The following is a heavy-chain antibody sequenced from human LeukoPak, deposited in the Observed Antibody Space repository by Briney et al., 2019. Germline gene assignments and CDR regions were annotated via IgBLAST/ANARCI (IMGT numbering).Heavy chain of an antibody. J-gene: IGHJ4*02. CDR3: ARTAEASSGYSY. CDR2: VYPGDSDT. V-gene: IGHV5-51*01. D-gene: IGHD3-22*01. CDR1: GYTFTSYW. Sequence: GESLKISCKGSGYTFTSYWIGWVRQMPGKGLEWMGIVYPGDSDTRYSPSFRGQVTISADKSINTAYLQWSSLKASDTAIYYCARTAEASSGYSYWGQGTLVTVSS.